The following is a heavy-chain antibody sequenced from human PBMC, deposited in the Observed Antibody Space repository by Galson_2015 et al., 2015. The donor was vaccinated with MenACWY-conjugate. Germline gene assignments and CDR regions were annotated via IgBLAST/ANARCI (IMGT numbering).Heavy chain of an antibody. CDR1: GDSVSSNSAA. Sequence: CAISGDSVSSNSAAWNWIRQSPSRGFEWLGRTYYRSQWHYDYAVSVKGRMTITPDTSKNEISLQSHSVTPEDTAVYYCAREGSSRYHSDYFCCASRGQGTLVTVSS. D-gene: IGHD3-22*01. V-gene: IGHV6-1*01. CDR2: TYYRSQWHY. CDR3: AREGSSRYHSDYFCCAS. J-gene: IGHJ4*02.